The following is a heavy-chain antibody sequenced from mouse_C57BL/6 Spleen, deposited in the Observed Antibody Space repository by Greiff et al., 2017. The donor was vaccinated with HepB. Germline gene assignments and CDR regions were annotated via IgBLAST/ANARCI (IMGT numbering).Heavy chain of an antibody. CDR2: ILPGSGIT. J-gene: IGHJ2*01. D-gene: IGHD2-1*01. CDR1: GYTFTGYW. CDR3: ARGEGSTKLY. Sequence: VKLQESGAELMKPGASVKLSCKATGYTFTGYWIEWVKQRPGHGLEWIGEILPGSGITNYNEKFKGKATITADTSSNTAYLQLSSLTTEDSAIYYCARGEGSTKLYWGQGTTLTVSS. V-gene: IGHV1-9*01.